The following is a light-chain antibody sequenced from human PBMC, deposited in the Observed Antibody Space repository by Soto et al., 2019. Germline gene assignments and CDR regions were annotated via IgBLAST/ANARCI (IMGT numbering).Light chain of an antibody. CDR1: SSNVGNNF. V-gene: IGLV1-51*01. CDR3: ETWDSRLSAGV. Sequence: QSVLTQSPSVSAAPGQKVTISCSGSSSNVGNNFVSWYQQLPGAAPKFLIYDDSKRASGIPDRFSGSKTGSSATLAITGLQPGDEADYYCETWDSRLSAGVFGTGTKVTVL. J-gene: IGLJ1*01. CDR2: DDS.